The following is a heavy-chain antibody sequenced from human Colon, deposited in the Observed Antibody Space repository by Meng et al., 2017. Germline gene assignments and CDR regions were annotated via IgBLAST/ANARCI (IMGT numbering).Heavy chain of an antibody. V-gene: IGHV1-8*01. CDR1: GYTFTSSD. J-gene: IGHJ5*01. CDR3: ARTAMLDS. Sequence: QVQLVQSGAEVRKTGASVKVTCKASGYTFTSSDINWVRQATGRGLEWLGWMNPNNGNTGSAQKFQGRVSMTRDTSIGTAYMELSGLTSEDKAVYYFARTAMLDSWGQGTLVTVSS. D-gene: IGHD2-2*01. CDR2: MNPNNGNT.